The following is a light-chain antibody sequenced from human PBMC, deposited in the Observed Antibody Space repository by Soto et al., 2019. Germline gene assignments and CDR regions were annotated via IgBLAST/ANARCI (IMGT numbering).Light chain of an antibody. J-gene: IGKJ1*01. CDR1: HSVSSSY. Sequence: EIVLTQSPGTLSLSPGERATLSCRASHSVSSSYLAWYQQKPGQAPRLLIYGASSRATGIPDRFSGSGSGTDFTLTISRLEPEDFAVYYCQQYGSSPVTFGQGTKVELK. V-gene: IGKV3-20*01. CDR3: QQYGSSPVT. CDR2: GAS.